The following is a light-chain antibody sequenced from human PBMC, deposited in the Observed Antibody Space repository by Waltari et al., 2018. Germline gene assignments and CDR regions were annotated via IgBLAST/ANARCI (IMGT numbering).Light chain of an antibody. J-gene: IGLJ3*02. CDR3: QTWGTCIRV. CDR2: LNSDGSH. CDR1: SGHSSYA. V-gene: IGLV4-69*01. Sequence: QLVLTQSPSASASLGASVKPTCTLSSGHSSYAIAWHQQQPEKGPRYLMKLNSDGSHSKGDGIPDRFSGSSSGAERYLTISSLQSEDEADYYCQTWGTCIRVFGGGTKLTVL.